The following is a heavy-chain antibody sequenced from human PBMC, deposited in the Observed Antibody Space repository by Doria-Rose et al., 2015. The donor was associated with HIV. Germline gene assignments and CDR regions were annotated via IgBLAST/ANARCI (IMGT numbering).Heavy chain of an antibody. CDR2: INSDGSIT. Sequence: RLSCVASGFTISSYWMHWVRQAPGKGLVWVSRINSDGSITNYADSVKGRFTISRDNAKNTLYLQMNSLRAEDMAVYYCTRATLRFSPPVDVWGKGTTVTVSS. CDR3: TRATLRFSPPVDV. J-gene: IGHJ6*04. V-gene: IGHV3-74*01. CDR1: GFTISSYW. D-gene: IGHD3-3*01.